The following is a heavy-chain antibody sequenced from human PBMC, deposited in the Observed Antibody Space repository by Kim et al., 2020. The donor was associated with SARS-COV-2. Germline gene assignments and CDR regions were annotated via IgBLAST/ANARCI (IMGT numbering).Heavy chain of an antibody. CDR3: AKDLYGYSSSWYPFDY. V-gene: IGHV3-9*01. CDR1: GFTFDDYA. J-gene: IGHJ4*02. D-gene: IGHD6-13*01. CDR2: ISWNSGSI. Sequence: GGSLRLSCAASGFTFDDYAMHWVRQAPGKGLEWVSGISWNSGSIGYADSVKGRFTISRDNAKNSLYLQMNSLIAEDTALYYCAKDLYGYSSSWYPFDYWGQGTLVTVSS.